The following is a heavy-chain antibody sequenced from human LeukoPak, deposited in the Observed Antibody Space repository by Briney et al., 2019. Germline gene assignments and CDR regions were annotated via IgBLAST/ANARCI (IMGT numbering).Heavy chain of an antibody. V-gene: IGHV3-23*01. CDR3: AKPMVRGVIMLYYFDY. D-gene: IGHD3-10*01. CDR1: GFTFSSYS. Sequence: GGSLRLSCAASGFTFSSYSMNWVRQAPGKGLEWVSAISGSGGSTYYADSVKGRFTISRDNSKNTLYLQMNSLRAEDTAVYYCAKPMVRGVIMLYYFDYWGQGTLVTVSS. CDR2: ISGSGGST. J-gene: IGHJ4*02.